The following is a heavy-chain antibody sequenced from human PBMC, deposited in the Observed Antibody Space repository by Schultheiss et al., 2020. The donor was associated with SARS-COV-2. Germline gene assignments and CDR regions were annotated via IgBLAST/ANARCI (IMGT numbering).Heavy chain of an antibody. Sequence: ASVKVSCKASGYTFTSYGISWVRQAPGQGLEWMGWISAYNDNTHYAQKFQGRVTITADESTSTAYMELSRLRSDDTAVYYCVTYDILTGEIDYWGQGTLVTVSS. J-gene: IGHJ4*02. CDR1: GYTFTSYG. D-gene: IGHD3-9*01. V-gene: IGHV1-18*01. CDR3: VTYDILTGEIDY. CDR2: ISAYNDNT.